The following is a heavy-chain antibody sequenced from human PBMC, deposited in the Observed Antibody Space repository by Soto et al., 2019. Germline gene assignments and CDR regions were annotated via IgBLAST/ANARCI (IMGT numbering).Heavy chain of an antibody. CDR1: GYRFTSYA. D-gene: IGHD2-2*01. Sequence: GASVKVSCTASGYRFTSYAMHWVRQAPGQGLEWMGWINAGNGNTKYSQKFQGRVTITRDTSASTAYMELSSLRSEDTAAYYCARDRDSHLYCSSTSCYGFLFDYWGQGTLVTVSS. V-gene: IGHV1-3*01. CDR3: ARDRDSHLYCSSTSCYGFLFDY. CDR2: INAGNGNT. J-gene: IGHJ4*02.